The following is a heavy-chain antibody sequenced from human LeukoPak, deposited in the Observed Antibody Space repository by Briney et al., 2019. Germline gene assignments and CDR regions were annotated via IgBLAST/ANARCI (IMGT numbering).Heavy chain of an antibody. J-gene: IGHJ5*02. CDR2: IFYSGST. CDR3: ARDLHMVRGERWFDP. CDR1: GGSISSSSYY. V-gene: IGHV4-39*07. Sequence: SETLSLTCTVSGGSISSSSYYWGWVRQPPGKGLEWIGNIFYSGSTYYSPSLKSRVTISLDTSRNQFSLKLNSVTAADTAVYYCARDLHMVRGERWFDPWGQGTLVTVSS. D-gene: IGHD3-10*01.